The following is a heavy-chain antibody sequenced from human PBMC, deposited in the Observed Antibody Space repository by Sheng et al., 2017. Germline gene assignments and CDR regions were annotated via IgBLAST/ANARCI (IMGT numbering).Heavy chain of an antibody. CDR3: ARGPMAAAGTGYYYYGMDV. Sequence: QVQLQQWGAGLLKPSETLSLTCAVYGGSFSGYYWSWIRQPPGKGLEXIGEINHSGSTNYNPSLKSRVTISVDTSKNQFSLKLSSVTAADTAVYYCARGPMAAAGTGYYYYGMDVWGQGTTVTVSS. J-gene: IGHJ6*02. CDR1: GGSFSGYY. V-gene: IGHV4-34*01. D-gene: IGHD6-13*01. CDR2: INHSGST.